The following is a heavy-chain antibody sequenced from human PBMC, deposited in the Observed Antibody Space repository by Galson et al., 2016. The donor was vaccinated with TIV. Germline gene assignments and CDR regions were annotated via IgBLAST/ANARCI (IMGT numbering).Heavy chain of an antibody. CDR2: IYSSGNT. Sequence: SLTCAASGGSISSYYWSWIRQPPGKGLEWIGYIYSSGNTNYKPSLQSRVTMSLDTSKNQFSLRLNSVTAADTAVYYCARDRGGARTGVYDYWGQGTLVTVSS. CDR3: ARDRGGARTGVYDY. J-gene: IGHJ4*02. CDR1: GGSISSYY. V-gene: IGHV4-59*01. D-gene: IGHD3/OR15-3a*01.